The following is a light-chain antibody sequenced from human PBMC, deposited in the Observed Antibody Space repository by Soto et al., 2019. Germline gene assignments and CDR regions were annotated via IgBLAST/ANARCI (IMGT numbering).Light chain of an antibody. J-gene: IGKJ1*01. CDR2: DAY. CDR3: QQYNSYSKT. V-gene: IGKV1-5*01. Sequence: DIQMTQSPSTLSASVGDRVTITCRASQSIGMWLAWFQQKPGKAPKVLIHDAYSLESGVPSRFSGSGSGTEFTLAISSLQPEDSATYSCQQYNSYSKTVGQGTKGDIK. CDR1: QSIGMW.